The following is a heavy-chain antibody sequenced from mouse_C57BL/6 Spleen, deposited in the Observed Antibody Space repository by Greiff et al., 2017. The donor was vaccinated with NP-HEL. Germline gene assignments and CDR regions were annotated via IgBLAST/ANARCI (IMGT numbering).Heavy chain of an antibody. CDR1: GYTFTSYW. D-gene: IGHD3-1*01. J-gene: IGHJ2*01. V-gene: IGHV1-64*01. CDR2: IHPNSGST. Sequence: QVQLQQSGAELVKPGASVKLSCKASGYTFTSYWMHWVKQRPGQGLEWIGMIHPNSGSTNYHAKFKSKATLTVDKSSSTAYMQLSSLTSEDSAVYYCARSGTSFDYWGQGTTLTVSS. CDR3: ARSGTSFDY.